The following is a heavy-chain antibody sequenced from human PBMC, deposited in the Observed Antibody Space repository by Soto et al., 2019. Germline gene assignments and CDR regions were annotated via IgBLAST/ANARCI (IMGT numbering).Heavy chain of an antibody. J-gene: IGHJ3*02. CDR2: ISGSGNSI. Sequence: EVQLVESGGGLVKPGGSLRLSCAASGFTFSSYSMNWVRQAPGKGLEWVSSISGSGNSIYSADSVKGRFTFSGDNAKNSLYLQMNSLRAGDTAVYYCARDVTLVRDHDAFDIWGQGTMVTVSS. V-gene: IGHV3-21*01. CDR1: GFTFSSYS. D-gene: IGHD1-1*01. CDR3: ARDVTLVRDHDAFDI.